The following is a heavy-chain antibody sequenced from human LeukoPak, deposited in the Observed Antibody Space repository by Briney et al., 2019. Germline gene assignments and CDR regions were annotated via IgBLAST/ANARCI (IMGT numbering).Heavy chain of an antibody. CDR1: GFTLSDYW. D-gene: IGHD4-11*01. Sequence: GGSLRLSCAASGFTLSDYWMNWVRQAPGKGLEWVANINLHGSVKLHVDSVEGRFTFSRDNAKNSLFLQMTSLKVEDTAVYYCAAWGLYSYWGQGTLVTVSS. J-gene: IGHJ4*02. CDR2: INLHGSVK. V-gene: IGHV3-7*01. CDR3: AAWGLYSY.